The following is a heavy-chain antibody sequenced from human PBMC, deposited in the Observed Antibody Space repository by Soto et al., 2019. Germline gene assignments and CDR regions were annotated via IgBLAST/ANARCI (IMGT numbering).Heavy chain of an antibody. CDR2: IYYSGST. CDR1: GGSISSYY. D-gene: IGHD5-12*01. J-gene: IGHJ4*02. CDR3: ARRVDSGYERDIFDY. V-gene: IGHV4-59*08. Sequence: QVQLQESGPGLVKPSETLSLTCTVSGGSISSYYWSWIRQPPGKGLEWIGYIYYSGSTNYNPSLKSRVTISVDTSKNQFSLKLSSVTAADTAVYYCARRVDSGYERDIFDYWGQGTLVTVSS.